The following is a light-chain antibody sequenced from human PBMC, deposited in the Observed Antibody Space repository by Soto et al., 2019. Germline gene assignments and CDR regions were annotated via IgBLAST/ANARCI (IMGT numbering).Light chain of an antibody. CDR2: DDT. CDR1: SSDVGTYKP. Sequence: QSVLTQPASVSGSRGQSITISCTGTSSDVGTYKPVSWYQQYPGKAPKVIIYDDTKRPSGVSSRFSGSKSGNTASLTISGLQAEDEADYYCCSFAGSSTSFGGGTKVTVL. V-gene: IGLV2-23*01. J-gene: IGLJ3*02. CDR3: CSFAGSSTS.